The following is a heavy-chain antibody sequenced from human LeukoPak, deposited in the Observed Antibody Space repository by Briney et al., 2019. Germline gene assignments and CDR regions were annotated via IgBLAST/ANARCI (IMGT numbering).Heavy chain of an antibody. CDR3: ARDMSR. D-gene: IGHD3-10*02. CDR2: ISSSGKYI. V-gene: IGHV3-21*01. Sequence: GGSLRLSCAASGFTFSSYSMNWVRQAPGKGLQWVSSISSSGKYIYYADSVKGRFTISRDNAKNSLFLQMNSLRTEDTAVYYCARDMSRWGQGTLVTVSS. J-gene: IGHJ4*02. CDR1: GFTFSSYS.